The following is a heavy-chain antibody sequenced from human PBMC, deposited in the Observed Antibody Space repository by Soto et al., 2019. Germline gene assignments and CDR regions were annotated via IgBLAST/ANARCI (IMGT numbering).Heavy chain of an antibody. CDR1: GFTFSTYN. CDR2: ISSSGTTI. D-gene: IGHD4-17*01. CDR3: ARDGLPIYGDYVDC. V-gene: IGHV3-48*01. J-gene: IGHJ4*02. Sequence: GGSLRLSCAASGFTFSTYNMNWVRQAPGKGLEWVSRISSSGTTIYYADHVKGRFTISRDNAKNSLYLQMNSLRAEDTAVYYCARDGLPIYGDYVDCWGQGTLVTVSS.